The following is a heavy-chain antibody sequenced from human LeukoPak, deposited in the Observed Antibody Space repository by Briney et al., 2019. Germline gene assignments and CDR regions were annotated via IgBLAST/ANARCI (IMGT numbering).Heavy chain of an antibody. CDR2: IYTSGST. J-gene: IGHJ6*03. Sequence: PSETLSLTCTVSGGSISSYYWSWIRQPAGKGLEWIGRIYTSGSTNYNPSLKSRVTMSVDTSKNQFSLKLSSVTAADTAVYYCASSGYYRDYYYYYMDVWGKGTTVTISS. D-gene: IGHD3-22*01. CDR3: ASSGYYRDYYYYYMDV. V-gene: IGHV4-4*07. CDR1: GGSISSYY.